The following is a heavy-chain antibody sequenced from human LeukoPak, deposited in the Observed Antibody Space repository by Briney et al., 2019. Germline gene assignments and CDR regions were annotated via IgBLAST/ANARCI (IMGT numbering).Heavy chain of an antibody. V-gene: IGHV4-39*07. D-gene: IGHD5-12*01. Sequence: PSETLSLTCTVSGGSITSSDNYWGWIRQPPGKTLEWIGSLSYSGTSNYNPSLKGRAVMSLDMSKNQFSLRLSSVTAADTAVYYCARLGRYSSYDLGYFDYWGQGTLVTVSS. CDR3: ARLGRYSSYDLGYFDY. CDR2: LSYSGTS. J-gene: IGHJ4*02. CDR1: GGSITSSDNY.